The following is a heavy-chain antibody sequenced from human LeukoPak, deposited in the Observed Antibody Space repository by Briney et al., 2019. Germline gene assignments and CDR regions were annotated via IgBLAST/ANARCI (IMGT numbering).Heavy chain of an antibody. Sequence: PSQTLSLTCAISGDSVSSNSASWNWIRQSPSRGLEWLARTYYRSKWYNDYAVSVKSRISINADTSKNRFSLHLDSVTPEDTAVYFCARAGIASTYYFDYWGRGALVTVSS. V-gene: IGHV6-1*01. CDR3: ARAGIASTYYFDY. J-gene: IGHJ4*02. CDR2: TYYRSKWYN. CDR1: GDSVSSNSAS. D-gene: IGHD6-13*01.